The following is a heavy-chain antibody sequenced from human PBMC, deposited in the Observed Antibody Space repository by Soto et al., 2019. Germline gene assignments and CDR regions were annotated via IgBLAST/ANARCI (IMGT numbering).Heavy chain of an antibody. V-gene: IGHV1-69*13. J-gene: IGHJ5*02. CDR2: IIPIFGTA. CDR3: ARGVVVVPAAIPWFDP. D-gene: IGHD2-2*02. Sequence: GAPVKVSCKASGGTFSSYAISWVRQAPGQGLEWMGGIIPIFGTANYAQKFQGRVTITADESTSTAYMELSSLRSEDTAVYYCARGVVVVPAAIPWFDPWGQGTLVTVSS. CDR1: GGTFSSYA.